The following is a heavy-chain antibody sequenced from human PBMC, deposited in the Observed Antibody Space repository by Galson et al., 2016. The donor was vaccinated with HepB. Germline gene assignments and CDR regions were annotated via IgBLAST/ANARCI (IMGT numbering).Heavy chain of an antibody. J-gene: IGHJ4*02. V-gene: IGHV2-5*02. Sequence: PALVKPTQTLTLTCTFSGFSLPTSGVGVGWIRQPPGKALEWLALIYWDDDKRYSPSLKSRLTITKDTSKNQVVLTMTNMDPVDTATYYCAHSSPSPYYGSGSYYRDFDYWGQGTLVTVSS. D-gene: IGHD3-10*01. CDR1: GFSLPTSGVG. CDR3: AHSSPSPYYGSGSYYRDFDY. CDR2: IYWDDDK.